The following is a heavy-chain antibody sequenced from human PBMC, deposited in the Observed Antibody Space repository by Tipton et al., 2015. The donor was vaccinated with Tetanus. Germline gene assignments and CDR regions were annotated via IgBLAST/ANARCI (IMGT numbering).Heavy chain of an antibody. CDR1: W. J-gene: IGHJ4*02. Sequence: WMNWVRQAPGKGLEWIGYIYHTGSTYYNPALQSRVIMSVDMSKNQFSLRLKSVTAADTAVYFCARAGKVHTFDHWGQGILVTVSS. V-gene: IGHV4-4*01. CDR3: ARAGKVHTFDH. CDR2: IYHTGST.